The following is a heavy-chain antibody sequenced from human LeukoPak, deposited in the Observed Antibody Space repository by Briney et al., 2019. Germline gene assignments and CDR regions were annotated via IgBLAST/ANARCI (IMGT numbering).Heavy chain of an antibody. CDR2: ISYSGST. Sequence: SETLSLTCTVSGGSIGNYYWSWIRQPPGKALEWFGYISYSGSTNFNPSLKSRVTISEDTSKSQFSLKLSSVTAADTAVYHCARLAYCGGDCYKFDYWGQGTLVTVSS. V-gene: IGHV4-59*08. CDR1: GGSIGNYY. CDR3: ARLAYCGGDCYKFDY. J-gene: IGHJ4*02. D-gene: IGHD2-21*02.